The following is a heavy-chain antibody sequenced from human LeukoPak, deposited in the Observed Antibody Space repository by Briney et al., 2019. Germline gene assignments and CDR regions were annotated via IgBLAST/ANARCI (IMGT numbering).Heavy chain of an antibody. CDR3: AGSYCDILTGYSPLYY. CDR1: GGSISSYY. D-gene: IGHD3-9*01. Sequence: SETLSLTCTVSGGSISSYYWSWIRQPPGKGLEWIGYIYYSGSTNYNPSLKSRVTISVDTSKNQFSLKLSSVTAADTAVYYCAGSYCDILTGYSPLYYWGQGTLVTVSS. V-gene: IGHV4-59*08. J-gene: IGHJ4*02. CDR2: IYYSGST.